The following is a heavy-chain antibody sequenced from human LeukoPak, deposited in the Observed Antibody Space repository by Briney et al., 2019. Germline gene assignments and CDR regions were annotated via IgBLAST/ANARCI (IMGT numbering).Heavy chain of an antibody. CDR1: GFTFSSYG. CDR3: AKGGITMVRGAETDFDY. V-gene: IGHV3-30*02. Sequence: GGSLRLSCAASGFTFSSYGMHWVRQAPGKGLEWVAFIRYDGSNKYYADSVKGRFTISRDNSKNTLYLQMNSPRAEDAAVYYCAKGGITMVRGAETDFDYWGQGTLVTVSS. D-gene: IGHD3-10*01. J-gene: IGHJ4*02. CDR2: IRYDGSNK.